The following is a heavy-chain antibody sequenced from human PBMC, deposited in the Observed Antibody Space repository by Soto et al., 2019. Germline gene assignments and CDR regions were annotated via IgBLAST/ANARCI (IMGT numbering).Heavy chain of an antibody. CDR3: VRGGRDSYIYRNYYSYPLDV. CDR1: GFTFSSFW. V-gene: IGHV3-7*01. D-gene: IGHD1-26*01. CDR2: INRDGSDK. J-gene: IGHJ6*02. Sequence: ESLELSCTGSGFTFSSFWMTWVRQAAGKGLERVANINRDGSDKYYVGSVKGRFTISRDDAKNSLFLQMYSLRAEDTAVYYCVRGGRDSYIYRNYYSYPLDVWGQGTTVTVSS.